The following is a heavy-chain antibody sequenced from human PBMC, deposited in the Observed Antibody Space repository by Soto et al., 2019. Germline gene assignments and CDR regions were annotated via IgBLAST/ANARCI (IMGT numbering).Heavy chain of an antibody. CDR3: AKSAEKYYYDSSGNDAFDI. D-gene: IGHD3-22*01. CDR2: ISGSGGST. V-gene: IGHV3-23*01. J-gene: IGHJ3*02. CDR1: GFTFSRYA. Sequence: GGSLRLSCAASGFTFSRYAMSWVRQAPGKGLEWVSAISGSGGSTYYADSVKGRFTISRDNSKNTLYLQMNSLRAEDTAVYYCAKSAEKYYYDSSGNDAFDIWGQGTMVTVSS.